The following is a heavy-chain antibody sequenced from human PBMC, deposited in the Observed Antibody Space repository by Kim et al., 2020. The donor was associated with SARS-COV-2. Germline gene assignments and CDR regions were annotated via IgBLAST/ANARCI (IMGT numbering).Heavy chain of an antibody. J-gene: IGHJ6*02. CDR3: ARSGGIVVTKGGYYYYGMDV. V-gene: IGHV3-21*01. D-gene: IGHD3-22*01. Sequence: GGSLRLSCAASGFTFSSYSMNWVRQAPGKGLECVSSISSSSSYIYYADSVKGRFTISRDNAKNSLYLQMNSLRAEDTAVYYCARSGGIVVTKGGYYYYGMDVWGQGTTVTVSS. CDR1: GFTFSSYS. CDR2: ISSSSSYI.